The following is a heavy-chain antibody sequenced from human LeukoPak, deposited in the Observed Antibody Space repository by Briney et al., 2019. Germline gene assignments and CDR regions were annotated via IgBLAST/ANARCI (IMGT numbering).Heavy chain of an antibody. Sequence: GGSLRLSCAASGFSFSSSWMSWVRQAPGKGLEWVANIKQDGSEKYYVDSVKGRFTISRDNAKNSLYLQMNSLRAEDTAVYYCARDRGSWDYWGQGTLVTVSS. CDR1: GFSFSSSW. V-gene: IGHV3-7*01. D-gene: IGHD1-26*01. CDR2: IKQDGSEK. J-gene: IGHJ4*02. CDR3: ARDRGSWDY.